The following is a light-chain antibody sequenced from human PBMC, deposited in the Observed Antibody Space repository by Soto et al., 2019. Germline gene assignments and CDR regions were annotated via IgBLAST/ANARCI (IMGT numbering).Light chain of an antibody. CDR3: QSYDSSLSGHV. CDR2: GNS. CDR1: SSNIGAGYD. J-gene: IGLJ2*01. V-gene: IGLV1-40*01. Sequence: QPVLTQPPSVSGAPGQRVTIYCTGSSSNIGAGYDVHWYQQLPGTAPKLLIYGNSNRPSGVPDRFSGSKSGTSASLAITGLQAEDEADYYCQSYDSSLSGHVFGVWTKLTVL.